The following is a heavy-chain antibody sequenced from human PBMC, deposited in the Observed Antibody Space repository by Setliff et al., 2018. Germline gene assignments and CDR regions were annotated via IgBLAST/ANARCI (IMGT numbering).Heavy chain of an antibody. CDR2: ISHSGST. Sequence: ETLSLTCTVSGYSISSGYYWGWIRQPPGKGLEWIGSISHSGSTYYNPSLKSRVTISVDTSKNQFSLKLSSVTAADTAVYYCASGGSGRYNPPHYWGLGTLVTVSS. D-gene: IGHD1-26*01. V-gene: IGHV4-38-2*02. CDR3: ASGGSGRYNPPHY. J-gene: IGHJ4*02. CDR1: GYSISSGYY.